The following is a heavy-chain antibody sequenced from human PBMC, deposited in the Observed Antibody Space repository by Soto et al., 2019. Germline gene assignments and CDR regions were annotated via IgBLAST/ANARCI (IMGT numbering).Heavy chain of an antibody. D-gene: IGHD3-22*01. CDR3: ARALSYYDRSGYPY. CDR2: INAGNGNT. V-gene: IGHV1-3*01. CDR1: GYTFTSYA. J-gene: IGHJ4*02. Sequence: ASVKVSCKASGYTFTSYAMHWVRQAPGQRLEWMGWINAGNGNTKYSQKFQGRVTITRDTSASTAYMELSSLRSEDTAVYYCARALSYYDRSGYPYWGQGTLVTVSS.